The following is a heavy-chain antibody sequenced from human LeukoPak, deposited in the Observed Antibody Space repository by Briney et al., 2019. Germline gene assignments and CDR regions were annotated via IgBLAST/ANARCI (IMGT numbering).Heavy chain of an antibody. CDR2: ISSSSTYV. J-gene: IGHJ4*02. Sequence: GGSLRLSCAASGFTFSSYSMTWVRQAPGKGLEWVSSISSSSTYVYYADSVKGRFTISRDNAKNSLYLQMNSLRAEDTALYYCAKALSTGDPYYFDYWGQGTLVTVSS. CDR1: GFTFSSYS. D-gene: IGHD7-27*01. CDR3: AKALSTGDPYYFDY. V-gene: IGHV3-21*04.